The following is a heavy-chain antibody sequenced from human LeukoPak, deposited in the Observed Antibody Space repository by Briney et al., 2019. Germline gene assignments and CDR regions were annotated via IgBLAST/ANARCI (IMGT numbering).Heavy chain of an antibody. CDR1: GGSIRSSSYY. D-gene: IGHD1-26*01. CDR2: IHYTGST. Sequence: SETLSLTCSVSGGSIRSSSYYWGWIRQPPGKGLEWIGTIHYTGSTYYTPSLKSRVTVSVDTSNNQFSLKVSSVTAADTAVFYCARHPSGSSFDYWGQGTLVAVSS. V-gene: IGHV4-39*01. CDR3: ARHPSGSSFDY. J-gene: IGHJ4*02.